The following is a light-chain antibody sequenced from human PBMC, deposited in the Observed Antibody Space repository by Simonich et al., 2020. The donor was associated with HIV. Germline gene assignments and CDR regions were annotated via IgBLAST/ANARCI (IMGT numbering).Light chain of an antibody. CDR1: QGINSW. Sequence: DIQMAQSPSSVSASVGDRDTITSRARQGINSWLAWYQQRPGKAPKLLINAAYRLESGFPSRFSGSGSGTEYTLTISSLQPEDFATYYCQQYYSSLITFGGGTKVEIK. V-gene: IGKV1-NL1*01. CDR3: QQYYSSLIT. J-gene: IGKJ4*01. CDR2: AAY.